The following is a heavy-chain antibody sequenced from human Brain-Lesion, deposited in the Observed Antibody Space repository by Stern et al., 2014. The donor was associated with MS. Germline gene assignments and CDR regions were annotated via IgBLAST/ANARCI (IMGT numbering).Heavy chain of an antibody. J-gene: IGHJ6*02. V-gene: IGHV1-2*02. CDR1: GYIFTGYY. Sequence: QVQLGQSGAEVKKPGASVKVSCKTSGYIFTGYYIPWVRQAPGQGLEWMAWINPNTGGQKYAQKFQGRVTMSRDTSISTAYVELSSLTSDDTAVYYCARDQRGITIFGVVTDYYYLGMDVWGQGTTVTVSS. CDR3: ARDQRGITIFGVVTDYYYLGMDV. D-gene: IGHD3-3*01. CDR2: INPNTGGQ.